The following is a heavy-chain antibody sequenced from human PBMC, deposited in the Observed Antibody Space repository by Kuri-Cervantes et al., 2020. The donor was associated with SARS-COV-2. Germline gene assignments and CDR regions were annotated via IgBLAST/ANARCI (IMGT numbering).Heavy chain of an antibody. J-gene: IGHJ6*03. Sequence: ASVKVSCKASGYTFTSYGISWVRQAPGQGLEWMGWISAYNGNTNYAQKLQGRVTMTTDTSTSTAYMELRSLRSDDTAVYYCASSCVEWVNYYSYYYMDVWGKGTMVTVSS. CDR1: GYTFTSYG. D-gene: IGHD3-3*01. CDR2: ISAYNGNT. CDR3: ASSCVEWVNYYSYYYMDV. V-gene: IGHV1-18*01.